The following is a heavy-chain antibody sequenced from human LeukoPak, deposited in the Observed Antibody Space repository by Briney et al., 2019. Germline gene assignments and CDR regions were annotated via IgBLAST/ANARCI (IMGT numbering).Heavy chain of an antibody. CDR1: GGSVSSGTYY. Sequence: SETLSLTCTVSGGSVSSGTYYWSWIRQPPGEGLVWIGYTYYSGSTNYNPSLKSRVTISVDTSKNQFSLKLSSVTAADTAVYYCARVEWFGELSPFDIWGQGTMVTVSS. CDR3: ARVEWFGELSPFDI. J-gene: IGHJ3*02. V-gene: IGHV4-61*01. D-gene: IGHD3-10*01. CDR2: TYYSGST.